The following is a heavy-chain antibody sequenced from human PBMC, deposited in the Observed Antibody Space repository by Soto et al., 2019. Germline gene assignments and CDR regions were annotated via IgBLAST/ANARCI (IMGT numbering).Heavy chain of an antibody. CDR1: GFTFSSYP. Sequence: EVQLLESGGGLVRPGGSLRLSCAACGFTFSSYPMKWIRQGPGKGLEWVSTIGGSGTGFNTDYADSVKGRFVISRDNSKNTVYLQMNSLRAEDTALYYCARVAPYCSTTTCYIDSWGQGTLVTVSS. D-gene: IGHD2-2*01. J-gene: IGHJ4*02. CDR3: ARVAPYCSTTTCYIDS. V-gene: IGHV3-23*01. CDR2: IGGSGTGFNT.